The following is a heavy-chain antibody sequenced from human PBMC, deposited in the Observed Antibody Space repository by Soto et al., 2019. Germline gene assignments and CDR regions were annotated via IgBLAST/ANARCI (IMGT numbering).Heavy chain of an antibody. CDR2: IYYSGSA. Sequence: PSETLSLTCTVSGGSISSGGYFWSWIRQHPGQGLEWIGYIYYSGSAYYNPSLESRVTISVDTSKNQFFLRLSSVTAADTAVYYCARGLYLAYSDFKNYYFDYWGQGTLDTVSS. CDR3: ARGLYLAYSDFKNYYFDY. J-gene: IGHJ4*02. CDR1: GGSISSGGYF. V-gene: IGHV4-31*03. D-gene: IGHD4-17*01.